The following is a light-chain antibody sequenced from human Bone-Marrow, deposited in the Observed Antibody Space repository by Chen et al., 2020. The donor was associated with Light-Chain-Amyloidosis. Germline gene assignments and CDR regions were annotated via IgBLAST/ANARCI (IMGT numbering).Light chain of an antibody. CDR2: KAS. Sequence: DIQMTQSPSTLSASVGDRVTITCRASQSISTWLAWYQQKPGKAPNLLIYKASSLQSGVPSRFSGSGSGTEFTLTISSLQPDDFATYYCQQYRSYSRTFGQGIKVEIK. V-gene: IGKV1-5*03. CDR3: QQYRSYSRT. CDR1: QSISTW. J-gene: IGKJ1*01.